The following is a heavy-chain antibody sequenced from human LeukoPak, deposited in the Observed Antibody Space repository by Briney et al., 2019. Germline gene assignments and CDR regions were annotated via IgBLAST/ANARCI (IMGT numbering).Heavy chain of an antibody. Sequence: ASVKVSCKASGYTFTGYYMHWVRQAPGQGLEWMGWINPNSGGTNCAQKFQGRVTMTRDTPISTAYMELSRLRSDDTAVYYCARAQTGYGDYDYWGQGTLVTVSS. J-gene: IGHJ4*02. CDR1: GYTFTGYY. CDR2: INPNSGGT. V-gene: IGHV1-2*02. CDR3: ARAQTGYGDYDY. D-gene: IGHD4-17*01.